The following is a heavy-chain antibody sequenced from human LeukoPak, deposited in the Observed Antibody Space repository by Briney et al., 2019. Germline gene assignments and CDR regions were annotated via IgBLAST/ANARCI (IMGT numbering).Heavy chain of an antibody. Sequence: GGSLTLPCAACGFPLNSNYMNWVRHAPGEGREGVSILYSDGSTYYADSVKGRFTISRDKSKNTVYLQMNSLRAEDTAVYYCARDYYYGRAFDVWGQGTMVTVFS. CDR2: LYSDGST. CDR1: GFPLNSNY. J-gene: IGHJ3*01. D-gene: IGHD3-10*01. CDR3: ARDYYYGRAFDV. V-gene: IGHV3-53*01.